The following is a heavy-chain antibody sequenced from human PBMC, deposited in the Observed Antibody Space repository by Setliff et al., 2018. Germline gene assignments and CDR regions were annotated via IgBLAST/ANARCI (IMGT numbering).Heavy chain of an antibody. D-gene: IGHD5-18*01. V-gene: IGHV3-20*04. CDR3: ARALDTAMANGYFEL. Sequence: GESLKISCTASGFTFGDYAMSWVRQVPGKGPEWLGFVNSNEIDYADSVKGRFTISRENSKSFLYLEMTSLRVDDTAVYYCARALDTAMANGYFELWGQGTLVTVSS. CDR1: GFTFGDYA. J-gene: IGHJ4*02. CDR2: VNSNEI.